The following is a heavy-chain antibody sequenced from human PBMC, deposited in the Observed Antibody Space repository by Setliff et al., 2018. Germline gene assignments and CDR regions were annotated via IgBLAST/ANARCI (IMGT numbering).Heavy chain of an antibody. Sequence: SETLSLTCSVSGGSVSNHYWSWIRQPPREGLEWVGTISYSGSANYNPSLKGRVSISTDTSKNQFSLKLNSVTAADTAVYYCARIITGTADIRDYWGQGTLVTVSS. V-gene: IGHV4-59*02. J-gene: IGHJ4*02. CDR3: ARIITGTADIRDY. CDR2: ISYSGSA. D-gene: IGHD2-2*01. CDR1: GGSVSNHY.